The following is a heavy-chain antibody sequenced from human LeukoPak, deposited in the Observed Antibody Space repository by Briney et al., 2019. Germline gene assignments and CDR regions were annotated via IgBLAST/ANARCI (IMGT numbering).Heavy chain of an antibody. Sequence: SQTLSLTCTVSGGSISSGGFYWSWVRQHPGKGWEWIGYIFYSGSTYYNPSLKSRISISVDTSKNQFSLKLSSVTAADTAVYYCARDRGGSYVDYWGQGTLVTVSS. CDR1: GGSISSGGFY. V-gene: IGHV4-31*03. CDR3: ARDRGGSYVDY. J-gene: IGHJ4*02. D-gene: IGHD1-26*01. CDR2: IFYSGST.